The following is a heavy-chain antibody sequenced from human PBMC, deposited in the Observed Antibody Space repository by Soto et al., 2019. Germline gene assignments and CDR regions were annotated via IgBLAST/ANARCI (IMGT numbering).Heavy chain of an antibody. Sequence: GGSLRLSCAASGFTFSSYAMSWVRQAPGKGLEWVSAISGSGGSTYYADSVKGRFTISRDNSKNTLYLQMNSLRAEDTAVYYCAKVTGRDCSGGSCYFNWFDPWGQGTLVTI. CDR1: GFTFSSYA. V-gene: IGHV3-23*01. J-gene: IGHJ5*02. CDR3: AKVTGRDCSGGSCYFNWFDP. CDR2: ISGSGGST. D-gene: IGHD2-15*01.